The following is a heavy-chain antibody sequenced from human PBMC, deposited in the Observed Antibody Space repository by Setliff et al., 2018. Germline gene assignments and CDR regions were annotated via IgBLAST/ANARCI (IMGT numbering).Heavy chain of an antibody. V-gene: IGHV4-4*08. J-gene: IGHJ4*02. CDR3: ARESRFGYSGYDCAFDY. CDR2: IYTKGGT. D-gene: IGHD5-12*01. CDR1: GGSMTDFF. Sequence: SETLSLTCSVAGGSMTDFFWHWFRRPPGKGLEWIGYIYTKGGTNYSPSLKSRVTMSVDRSRNQFSLTLSSVSAADMAVYYCARESRFGYSGYDCAFDYWGQGMLVTVSS.